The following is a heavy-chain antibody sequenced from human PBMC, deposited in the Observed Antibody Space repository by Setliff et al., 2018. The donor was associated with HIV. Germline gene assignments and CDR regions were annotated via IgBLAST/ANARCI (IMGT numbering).Heavy chain of an antibody. CDR1: GFTFSSFA. CDR2: NDLDSRAI. CDR3: VRDTTSGWMLTN. V-gene: IGHV3-48*04. D-gene: IGHD6-25*01. J-gene: IGHJ4*02. Sequence: GGSLRLSCAASGFTFSSFAMNWVRQAPGEGLEWIAYNDLDSRAIYYSGSVRGRFTISRDNARDSLYLQMNSLRAEDTAVYYCVRDTTSGWMLTNWGQGTLVTVPQ.